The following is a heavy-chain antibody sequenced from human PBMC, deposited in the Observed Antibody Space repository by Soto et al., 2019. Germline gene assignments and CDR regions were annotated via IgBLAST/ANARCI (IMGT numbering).Heavy chain of an antibody. CDR3: ARGSGSGIFYQLDY. CDR1: GFTFSNHG. CDR2: IYYDGSHE. V-gene: IGHV3-33*01. J-gene: IGHJ4*02. Sequence: QVQLVESGGGVVQPGRSLRLSCAASGFTFSNHGMHWVRQAPGKGLEWVARIYYDGSHEYYADSVKGRFAISRDSSKNTLYLQMNSLRAEDTAVYYCARGSGSGIFYQLDYWGQGTLFTVSS. D-gene: IGHD1-26*01.